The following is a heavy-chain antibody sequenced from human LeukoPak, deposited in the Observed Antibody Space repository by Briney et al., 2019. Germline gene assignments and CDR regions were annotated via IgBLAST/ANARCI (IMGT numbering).Heavy chain of an antibody. J-gene: IGHJ4*02. V-gene: IGHV3-66*01. CDR1: GFTVSGNY. CDR3: AKDITLMTTVTNGPFGD. Sequence: GGSLRLSCAASGFTVSGNYVSWVRQAPGKGLEWVSVIYSSGSTNYADSVKDRFTISRDNSKSTLYLQMRSLRAEDTAVYYCAKDITLMTTVTNGPFGDWGQGTLVTVSS. D-gene: IGHD4-17*01. CDR2: IYSSGST.